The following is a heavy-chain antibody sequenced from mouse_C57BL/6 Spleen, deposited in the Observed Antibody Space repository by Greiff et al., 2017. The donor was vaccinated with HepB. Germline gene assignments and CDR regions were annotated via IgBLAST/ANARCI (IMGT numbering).Heavy chain of an antibody. V-gene: IGHV2-2*01. CDR3: ARNWGDYDGFAY. Sequence: VQLQQSGPGLVQPSQSLSITCTVSGFSLTSYGVHWVRQSPGKGLEWLGVIWSGGSTDYNAAFISRLSISKDNSKSQVVFKMNSLQADDTVMYYFARNWGDYDGFAYWGQGTLVTVSA. CDR2: IWSGGST. D-gene: IGHD2-4*01. J-gene: IGHJ3*01. CDR1: GFSLTSYG.